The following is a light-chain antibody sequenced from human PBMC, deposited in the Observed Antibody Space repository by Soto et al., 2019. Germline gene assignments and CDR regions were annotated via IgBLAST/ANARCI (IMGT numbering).Light chain of an antibody. CDR3: CSHSSSITWM. J-gene: IGLJ3*02. CDR2: EVA. CDR1: SSDVGGYNF. Sequence: SVLTQTASVSGSPGQSITLSCTGTSSDVGGYNFVSWYQQHPGKAPKLIVHEVANRLSGVSGRFSGSKSGNTAFLTISGLQAEDEAVYYCCSHSSSITWMFGGGTQLTVL. V-gene: IGLV2-14*03.